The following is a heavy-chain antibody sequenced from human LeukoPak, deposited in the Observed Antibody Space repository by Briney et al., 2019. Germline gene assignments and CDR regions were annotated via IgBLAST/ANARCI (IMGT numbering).Heavy chain of an antibody. Sequence: PSETLSLTCTVSGGSISSGSYYWSWIRQPAGKGLEWIGRIYTSGSTYYNPSLRSRLTILVDTSRNQFSLKLYSVTAADTAVYYCARVGWSGATYYFDYWGQGTLVTVSS. CDR2: IYTSGST. CDR3: ARVGWSGATYYFDY. D-gene: IGHD1-26*01. J-gene: IGHJ4*02. V-gene: IGHV4-61*02. CDR1: GGSISSGSYY.